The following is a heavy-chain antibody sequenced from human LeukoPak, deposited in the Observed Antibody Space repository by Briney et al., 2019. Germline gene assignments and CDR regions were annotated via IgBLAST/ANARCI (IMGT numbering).Heavy chain of an antibody. J-gene: IGHJ5*02. V-gene: IGHV1-46*01. CDR1: GHTFTSYY. CDR3: ARVDSSSLDWFDP. CDR2: INPSGGST. Sequence: ASVKVSCKASGHTFTSYYMHWARQAPGQGLECMGIINPSGGSTSYAQKFQGRVTVTRNTSISTAYMELSSLRSEDTAVYYCARVDSSSLDWFDPWGQGTLVTVSS. D-gene: IGHD6-13*01.